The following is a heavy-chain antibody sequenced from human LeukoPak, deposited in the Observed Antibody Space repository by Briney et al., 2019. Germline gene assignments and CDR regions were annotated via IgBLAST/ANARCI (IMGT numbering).Heavy chain of an antibody. Sequence: GASVKVSCKASAYTLSGYYMHWVRQAPGQGLEWMGWINPKSGVTNYAQKFQGRVTMTRDTSISTAYMELSRLRSDDTAVYYCARGAHYHDSSEGYDYWGQGTLVTVSS. CDR2: INPKSGVT. V-gene: IGHV1-2*02. CDR3: ARGAHYHDSSEGYDY. D-gene: IGHD3-22*01. J-gene: IGHJ4*02. CDR1: AYTLSGYY.